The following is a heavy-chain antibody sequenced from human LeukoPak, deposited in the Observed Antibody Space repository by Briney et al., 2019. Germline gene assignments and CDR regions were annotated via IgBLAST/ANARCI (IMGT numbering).Heavy chain of an antibody. J-gene: IGHJ6*02. CDR1: GYTFTSYY. CDR2: INPSGGST. CDR3: ATGKIMTTVTTYGMDV. D-gene: IGHD4-17*01. Sequence: ASVKVSCKASGYTFTSYYMHWVRQAPGQGLEWMGIINPSGGSTSYAQKFQGRVTMTEDTSTDTAYMELSSLRSEDTAVYYCATGKIMTTVTTYGMDVWGQGTTVTVSS. V-gene: IGHV1-46*01.